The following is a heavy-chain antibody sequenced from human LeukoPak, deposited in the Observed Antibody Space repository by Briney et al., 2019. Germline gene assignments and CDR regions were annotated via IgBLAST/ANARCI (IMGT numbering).Heavy chain of an antibody. V-gene: IGHV4-38-2*01. D-gene: IGHD5-12*01. CDR2: IYYSGST. CDR3: ARVATTTNPPQRPFDY. CDR1: GYSISSGYY. Sequence: PSETLSLTCAVSGYSISSGYYWGWIRQPPGKRLEWIGSIYYSGSTYYNPSLKRRVTISVDTSKNQFSLKLSSVTAADTAVYYCARVATTTNPPQRPFDYWGQGTLVTVSS. J-gene: IGHJ4*02.